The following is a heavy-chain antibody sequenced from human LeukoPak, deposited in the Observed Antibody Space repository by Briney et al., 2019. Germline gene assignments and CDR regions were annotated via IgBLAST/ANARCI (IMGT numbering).Heavy chain of an antibody. CDR2: INSDGSRT. J-gene: IGHJ4*02. CDR1: GFTLSSYE. Sequence: HSGGSLRLSCAASGFTLSSYEMHWVRQAPGKGRVWVSRINSDGSRTGYADSVKGRFTISRDNAKNTLYLQMNSLRAEDTAIYYCARELPREVTLDYWGQGTLVTVSS. D-gene: IGHD2-21*02. CDR3: ARELPREVTLDY. V-gene: IGHV3-74*01.